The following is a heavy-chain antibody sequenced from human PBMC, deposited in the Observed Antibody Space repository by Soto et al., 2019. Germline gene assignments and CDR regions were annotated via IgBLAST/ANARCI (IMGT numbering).Heavy chain of an antibody. J-gene: IGHJ4*02. V-gene: IGHV3-74*01. CDR1: GFTFSSYW. Sequence: EVQLVESGGGLVQPGESLRLSCAASGFTFSSYWMHWVRQAPGKGLVWVSRINSDGSSTSYAGSVKGRFNISRDNAKNTLNLQMNTPIAEDTAGYYCVRASLVVAAATREDYWGQGTLVTVSS. D-gene: IGHD2-15*01. CDR2: INSDGSST. CDR3: VRASLVVAAATREDY.